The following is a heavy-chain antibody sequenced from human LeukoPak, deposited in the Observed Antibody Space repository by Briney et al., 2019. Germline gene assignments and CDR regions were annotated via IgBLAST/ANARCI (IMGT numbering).Heavy chain of an antibody. D-gene: IGHD1-7*01. Sequence: SVKVSCKASGGTFSNYAISWVRQAPGQGLEWMGRIIPILGIANYAQKFQGRVTITADKSTSTAYMELSSLRSEDTAVYYCARDADWNYSLGSMDVWGQGTTVTVSS. V-gene: IGHV1-69*04. J-gene: IGHJ6*02. CDR1: GGTFSNYA. CDR3: ARDADWNYSLGSMDV. CDR2: IIPILGIA.